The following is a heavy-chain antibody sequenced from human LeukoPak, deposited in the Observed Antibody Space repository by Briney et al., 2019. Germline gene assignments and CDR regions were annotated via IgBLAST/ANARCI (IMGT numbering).Heavy chain of an antibody. V-gene: IGHV4-38-2*02. CDR2: IYHSGST. Sequence: KASETLPLTCTVSGYSISSGHYWGWIRQSPDKGLEWIGSIYHSGSTYYNPSLMSRVTISVDTSKNQYSLKLTSVTAADTAVYYCARDFARSFFDYWGQGTLVTVSS. J-gene: IGHJ4*02. CDR1: GYSISSGHY. CDR3: ARDFARSFFDY.